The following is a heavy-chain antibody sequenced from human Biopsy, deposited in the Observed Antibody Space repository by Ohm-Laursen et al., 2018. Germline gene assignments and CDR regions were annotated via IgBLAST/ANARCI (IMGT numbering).Heavy chain of an antibody. CDR1: GYTFSSSD. Sequence: ASVKVSCNTSGYTFSSSDINWVRQAPGQGLEWIGRITVYNGNTNFAQKVQDRVSMTIDTSTSTAHMELRSLRSDDTAVYYCALAAAQTVTHFDYWGQGTLVTVSS. J-gene: IGHJ4*02. CDR2: ITVYNGNT. D-gene: IGHD4-17*01. CDR3: ALAAAQTVTHFDY. V-gene: IGHV1-18*01.